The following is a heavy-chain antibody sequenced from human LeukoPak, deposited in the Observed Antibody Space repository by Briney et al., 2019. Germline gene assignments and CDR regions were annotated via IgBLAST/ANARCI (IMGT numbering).Heavy chain of an antibody. CDR3: AGDQGLELSFFDY. J-gene: IGHJ4*02. D-gene: IGHD1-7*01. CDR1: GFTFSSYW. V-gene: IGHV3-7*01. Sequence: GGSLRLSCAASGFTFSSYWMSWVRQAPGKGLEWVANIKQDGSEKYYVDSVKGRFTISRDNAKNSLYLQMNSLRAEDTAVYYCAGDQGLELSFFDYWGQGTLVTVSS. CDR2: IKQDGSEK.